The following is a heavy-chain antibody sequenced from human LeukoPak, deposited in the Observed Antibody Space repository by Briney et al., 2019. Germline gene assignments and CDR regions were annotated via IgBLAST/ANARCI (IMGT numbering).Heavy chain of an antibody. CDR3: AREPSIVGATTDFDY. CDR2: INPSGGST. V-gene: IGHV1-46*01. CDR1: GYTFTSYG. J-gene: IGHJ4*02. Sequence: GASVKVSCKASGYTFTSYGISWVRQAPGQGLEWMGIINPSGGSTSYAQKFQGRVTMTRDTSTSTVYMELSSLRSEDTAVYYCAREPSIVGATTDFDYWGQGTLVTVSS. D-gene: IGHD1-26*01.